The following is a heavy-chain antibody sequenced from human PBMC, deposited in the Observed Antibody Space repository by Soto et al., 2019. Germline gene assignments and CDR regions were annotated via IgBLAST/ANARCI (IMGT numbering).Heavy chain of an antibody. D-gene: IGHD2-8*02. CDR1: GFTFSSYS. J-gene: IGHJ4*02. V-gene: IGHV3-21*01. Sequence: GGSLRLSCAASGFTFSSYSMNWVRQAPGKGLEWVSSISSSSSYIYYADSVKGRFTISRDNAKNSLYLQMNSLRAEDTAVYYCARDPGPYGWSILPFPFDYWGQGTLVTVSS. CDR3: ARDPGPYGWSILPFPFDY. CDR2: ISSSSSYI.